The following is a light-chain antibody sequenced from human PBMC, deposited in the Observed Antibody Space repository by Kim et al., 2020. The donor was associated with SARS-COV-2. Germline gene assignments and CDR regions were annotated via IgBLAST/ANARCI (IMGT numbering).Light chain of an antibody. CDR1: QSVSSSY. Sequence: EIVLTQSPGTLSLSPGERATLSCRASQSVSSSYLAWYQQKPGQAPRLLIYGASSRATGIPDRFSGSGSGTDFTLTISRLEPEDFAVYYCQQYGSSYTFGQGHKLEI. CDR2: GAS. V-gene: IGKV3-20*01. J-gene: IGKJ2*01. CDR3: QQYGSSYT.